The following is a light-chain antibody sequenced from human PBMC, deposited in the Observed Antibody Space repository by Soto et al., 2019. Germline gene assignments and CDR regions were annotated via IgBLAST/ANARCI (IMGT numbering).Light chain of an antibody. J-gene: IGKJ1*01. Sequence: DIQMTQSPSSQSASVGDRVTITCRASQSISNYLNWYQQKPGRAPKLLIYAASSLQSGVPSRFSGSGSGTDFTLTISSLQPEDFATYYCQHSYSTPRTFGQGTKVEIK. CDR1: QSISNY. CDR3: QHSYSTPRT. V-gene: IGKV1-39*01. CDR2: AAS.